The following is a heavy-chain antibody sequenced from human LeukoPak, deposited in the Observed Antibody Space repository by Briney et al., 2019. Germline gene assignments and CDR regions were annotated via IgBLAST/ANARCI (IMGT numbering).Heavy chain of an antibody. V-gene: IGHV1-69*04. Sequence: GASVKVSCKASGGTFSSYAISWVRQAPGQGLEWMGRIIPILGIANYAQKFQGRVTITADKSTSTAYMELSSLRSEDTAVYYCARLYSSSWHGPDYWGQGTLVTVSS. CDR1: GGTFSSYA. D-gene: IGHD6-13*01. CDR3: ARLYSSSWHGPDY. CDR2: IIPILGIA. J-gene: IGHJ4*02.